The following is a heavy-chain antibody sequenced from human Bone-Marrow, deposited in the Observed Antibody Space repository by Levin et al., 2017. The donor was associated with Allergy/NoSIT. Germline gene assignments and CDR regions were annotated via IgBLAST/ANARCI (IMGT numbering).Heavy chain of an antibody. Sequence: GSLRLSCAVNGGSFTDYYWTWIRQPPGKGLEWIGEINHRGSTNYNPSLKSRVTISVDTSRNHFSLRLTSLNAADAAVYYCARVLGTSWYIDYWGQGSLVTVSS. CDR3: ARVLGTSWYIDY. D-gene: IGHD2-2*02. J-gene: IGHJ4*02. CDR1: GGSFTDYY. CDR2: INHRGST. V-gene: IGHV4-34*01.